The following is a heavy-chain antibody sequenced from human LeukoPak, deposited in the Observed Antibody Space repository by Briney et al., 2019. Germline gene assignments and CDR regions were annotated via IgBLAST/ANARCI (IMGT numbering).Heavy chain of an antibody. J-gene: IGHJ4*02. CDR2: LSGALNII. D-gene: IGHD1-14*01. CDR1: GFNIRDHY. V-gene: IGHV3-11*04. Sequence: GGSLRLSCAASGFNIRDHYMGWIRQAPGKGLEWVSYLSGALNIIYYADSVKGRFTNSRDIANNSLSLQMTGLRADDTAIYFCVRPEDLGTLYYWGQGILVTVSS. CDR3: VRPEDLGTLYY.